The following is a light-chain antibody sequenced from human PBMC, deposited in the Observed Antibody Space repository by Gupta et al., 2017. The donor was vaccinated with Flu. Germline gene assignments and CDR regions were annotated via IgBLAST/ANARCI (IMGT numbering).Light chain of an antibody. J-gene: IGLJ3*02. Sequence: YELTQLPSVSVSPGQPASITCSGADLGDRFVCWYQQKSGQSPVLVMYQDNKRPSVSPDRFSGSNSSTTAPTIISGNQAMEDAYYFCPEWDTNVWVFGGGTKLTVL. V-gene: IGLV3-1*01. CDR3: PEWDTNVWV. CDR1: DLGDRF. CDR2: QDN.